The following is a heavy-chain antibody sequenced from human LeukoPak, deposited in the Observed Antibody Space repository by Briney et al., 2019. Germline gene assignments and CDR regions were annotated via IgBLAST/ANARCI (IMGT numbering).Heavy chain of an antibody. CDR2: INTDGSST. Sequence: GGSLRLSCAASGFTFSSYWMHWVRQAPGKGLVWVSRINTDGSSTSYADSVKGRFTISRDNAKNTLYLQMNSLRAEDTAVYYCARASQTTDYFDYWGQGTLVTVSS. CDR3: ARASQTTDYFDY. V-gene: IGHV3-74*01. J-gene: IGHJ4*02. D-gene: IGHD4-17*01. CDR1: GFTFSSYW.